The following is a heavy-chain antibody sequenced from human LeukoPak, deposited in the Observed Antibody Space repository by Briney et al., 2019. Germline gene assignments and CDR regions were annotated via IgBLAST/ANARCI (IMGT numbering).Heavy chain of an antibody. CDR3: ATDLTYFATGSFFDGY. Sequence: EASVKVSCKASGYTFTSYYMHWVRQAPGQGLEWMGLINPTGGSTGYAQKFQGRITMTEDTSTDTAYMELSSLRSEDTAVYYCATDLTYFATGSFFDGYWGQGTLVTVSS. CDR1: GYTFTSYY. CDR2: INPTGGST. J-gene: IGHJ4*02. D-gene: IGHD3-10*01. V-gene: IGHV1-46*01.